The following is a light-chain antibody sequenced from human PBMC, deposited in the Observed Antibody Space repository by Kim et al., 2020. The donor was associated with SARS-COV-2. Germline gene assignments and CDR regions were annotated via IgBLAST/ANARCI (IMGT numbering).Light chain of an antibody. V-gene: IGKV3-20*01. CDR3: HQYSSPPST. CDR1: RGVTSNY. J-gene: IGKJ5*01. CDR2: IAS. Sequence: EIVLTQSPGTLSLSPGEKATLSCRASRGVTSNYLAWYQQKPDKAPRLLIYIASSRPTGIPDRFSGSGSGTEFTLTISRLKPEDFAVYYCHQYSSPPSTFGDGTRLEIK.